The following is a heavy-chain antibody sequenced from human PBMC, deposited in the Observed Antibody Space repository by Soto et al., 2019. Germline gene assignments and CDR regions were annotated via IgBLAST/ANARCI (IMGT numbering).Heavy chain of an antibody. CDR1: GGSFSGYY. J-gene: IGHJ4*02. Sequence: QVQLQQWGAGLLKPSETLSLTCAVYGGSFSGYYWSWIRQPPGKGLEWIGEINHSGSTNYNPSLKSRVPISVDTSKNQFSLKLSSVTAADTAVYYCARPTTVTESPFDCWGQGTLVTVSS. CDR2: INHSGST. V-gene: IGHV4-34*01. D-gene: IGHD4-17*01. CDR3: ARPTTVTESPFDC.